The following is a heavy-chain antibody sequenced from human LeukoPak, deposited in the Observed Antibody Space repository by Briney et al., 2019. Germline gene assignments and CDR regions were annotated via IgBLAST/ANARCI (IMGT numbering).Heavy chain of an antibody. Sequence: PGGSLRLSCAASGFTFSSSAMNWVRQAPGKGLEWVSSISGSGGTTYYADSVKGRFTISRDNAKNSLYLQMNSLRAEDTAVYYCACGGYVFPSYFDYWGQGTLVTVSS. D-gene: IGHD2-21*01. J-gene: IGHJ4*02. CDR2: ISGSGGTT. CDR1: GFTFSSSA. CDR3: ACGGYVFPSYFDY. V-gene: IGHV3-23*01.